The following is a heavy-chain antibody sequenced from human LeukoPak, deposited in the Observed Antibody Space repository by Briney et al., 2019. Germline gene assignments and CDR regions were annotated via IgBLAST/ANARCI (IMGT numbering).Heavy chain of an antibody. J-gene: IGHJ4*02. CDR2: TYYRSRWHL. D-gene: IGHD3-9*01. CDR1: GDSVSSSSSA. Sequence: SQTLSLTCAISGDSVSSSSSAWSWIRQSPSRGLEWLGRTYYRSRWHLDYAVSVESRITITPDTSKNQFSLQLNSVTPEDTAVYYCARGRYFDWYDYWGQGTLVTVSS. V-gene: IGHV6-1*01. CDR3: ARGRYFDWYDY.